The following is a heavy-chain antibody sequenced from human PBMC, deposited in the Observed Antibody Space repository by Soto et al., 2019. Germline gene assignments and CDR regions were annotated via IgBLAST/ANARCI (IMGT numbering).Heavy chain of an antibody. CDR2: ISYDGSNK. V-gene: IGHV3-30-3*01. CDR1: GFTFSSYA. D-gene: IGHD4-17*01. CDR3: ARGSLYGGIPAGRPCFDY. Sequence: QVQLVESGGGVVQPGRSLRLSCAASGFTFSSYAMHWVRQAPGKGLEWVAVISYDGSNKYYADSVKGRFTISRDNSKNTLYLQMNSLRAEDTAVYYCARGSLYGGIPAGRPCFDYWGQGTLVTVSS. J-gene: IGHJ4*02.